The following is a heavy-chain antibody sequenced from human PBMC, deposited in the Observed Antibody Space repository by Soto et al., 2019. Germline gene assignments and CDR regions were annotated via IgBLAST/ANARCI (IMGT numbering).Heavy chain of an antibody. J-gene: IGHJ6*02. Sequence: SETLSLTCPFSGCSISGYYWSWIRQPPGKGLEWIGYMYNTGSTVYNPSFKSRVTISVDTSKNQFSLKLNSVTAADTAVYYCARDLWGYCGTDCYPLDVWGQGTTVT. CDR2: MYNTGST. CDR3: ARDLWGYCGTDCYPLDV. CDR1: GCSISGYY. D-gene: IGHD2-21*02. V-gene: IGHV4-59*01.